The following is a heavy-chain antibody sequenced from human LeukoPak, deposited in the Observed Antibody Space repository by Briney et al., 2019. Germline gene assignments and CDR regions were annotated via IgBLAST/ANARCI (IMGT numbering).Heavy chain of an antibody. J-gene: IGHJ3*01. CDR3: AREVFEGQRQSDAFDV. CDR2: VNGPGDWT. CDR1: GFAFSSHW. V-gene: IGHV3-74*01. D-gene: IGHD6-25*01. Sequence: GGSPRLSCAASGFAFSSHWMHWVRQAPGEGLVWVSRVNGPGDWTHYADSVRGRFIISRDNAENTISLQMNNLRAEDTAVYFCAREVFEGQRQSDAFDVWGQGTMVTVSS.